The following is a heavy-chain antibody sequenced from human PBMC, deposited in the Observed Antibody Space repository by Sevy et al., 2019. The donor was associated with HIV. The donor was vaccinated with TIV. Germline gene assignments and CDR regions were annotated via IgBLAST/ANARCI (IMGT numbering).Heavy chain of an antibody. D-gene: IGHD3-22*01. CDR2: IYPGDSDT. CDR1: GYSFITYW. V-gene: IGHV5-51*01. Sequence: GESLKISCKASGYSFITYWIGWVRQMPGKGLEWMGIIYPGDSDTRDSPSIQGQVTISADKYTTTAYLQWSSLKASDTAMYDWARQLGPSSITIDSSVDYWGQGTLVTVSS. J-gene: IGHJ4*02. CDR3: ARQLGPSSITIDSSVDY.